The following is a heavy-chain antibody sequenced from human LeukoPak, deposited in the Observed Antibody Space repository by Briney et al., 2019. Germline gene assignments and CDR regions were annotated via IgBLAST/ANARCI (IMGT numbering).Heavy chain of an antibody. V-gene: IGHV1-2*02. CDR3: ARAPTWTQLWLVPFDY. CDR1: GYTFTGYY. D-gene: IGHD5-18*01. CDR2: INPNSGGT. J-gene: IGHJ4*02. Sequence: ASVKVSCKASGYTFTGYYMHWVRQAPGQGLEWMGWINPNSGGTNYAQRFQGRVTMTRDTSISTAYMELSRLRSDDTAVYYCARAPTWTQLWLVPFDYWGQGTLVTVSS.